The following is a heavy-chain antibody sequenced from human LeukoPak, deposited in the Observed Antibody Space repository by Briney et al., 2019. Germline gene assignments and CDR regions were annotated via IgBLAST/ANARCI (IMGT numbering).Heavy chain of an antibody. CDR2: MNPNSGNT. Sequence: ASVKVSCKASGYTFTSYDINWVRQATGQGLEWMGWMNPNSGNTGYAQKFQGRVTMTRNTSISTDYMELSSLRSEDTAVYYCARQHIAAADYYYGMDVWGQGTTVTVSS. CDR1: GYTFTSYD. CDR3: ARQHIAAADYYYGMDV. V-gene: IGHV1-8*01. D-gene: IGHD6-13*01. J-gene: IGHJ6*02.